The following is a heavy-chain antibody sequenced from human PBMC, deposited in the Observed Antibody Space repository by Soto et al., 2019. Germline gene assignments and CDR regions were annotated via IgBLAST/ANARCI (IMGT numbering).Heavy chain of an antibody. D-gene: IGHD6-13*01. Sequence: SATMSLTCSFAGGSITRGPSSLNWVSPPPGKGLEWIAYISHSGSTYYNPSLKGRVTVSVDRSKNQFSLKLDSVSAADTAIYYCVRESAPSGPNYFDTWGPGNRVTVSA. CDR2: ISHSGST. CDR3: VRESAPSGPNYFDT. V-gene: IGHV4-30-2*01. CDR1: GGSITRGPSS. J-gene: IGHJ5*02.